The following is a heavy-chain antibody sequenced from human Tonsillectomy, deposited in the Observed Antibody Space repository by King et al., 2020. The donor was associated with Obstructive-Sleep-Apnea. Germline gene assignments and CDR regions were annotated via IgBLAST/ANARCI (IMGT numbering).Heavy chain of an antibody. D-gene: IGHD2-8*02. CDR3: ASRTVWYYFDY. CDR2: MNPNSGNT. Sequence: VQLVESGAEVKKPGASVKVSCKASGYSFTTYDINWVRQATGQGLEWMGWMNPNSGNTCYAQKFQGRVTMTRNTSISTAYMELSSLRSEDTAVYYCASRTVWYYFDYWGQGSLVTVSS. CDR1: GYSFTTYD. V-gene: IGHV1-8*01. J-gene: IGHJ4*02.